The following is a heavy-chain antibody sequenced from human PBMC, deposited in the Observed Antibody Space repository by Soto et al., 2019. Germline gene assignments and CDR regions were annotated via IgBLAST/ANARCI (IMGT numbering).Heavy chain of an antibody. Sequence: ELQLLESGGGLVQPGGSLRLSCAASGFIFSSYAMSWVRQAPGKGLEWVSAISGSGISTYYADSVKGRFTISRDNSKNTLYLQMNSLRAEDTAVYYCANETISTSCCNWFDPWGQGTRVTVSS. CDR3: ANETISTSCCNWFDP. CDR2: ISGSGIST. V-gene: IGHV3-23*01. D-gene: IGHD2-2*01. J-gene: IGHJ5*02. CDR1: GFIFSSYA.